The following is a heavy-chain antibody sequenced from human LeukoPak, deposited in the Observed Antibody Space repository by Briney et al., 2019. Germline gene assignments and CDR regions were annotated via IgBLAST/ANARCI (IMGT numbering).Heavy chain of an antibody. Sequence: NLQGRVTMTTDTPTSTAYMELRSLRSDDTAVYYCAKERGYGYNHIDYWGQGTLVTVSS. D-gene: IGHD5-24*01. J-gene: IGHJ4*02. V-gene: IGHV1-18*01. CDR3: AKERGYGYNHIDY.